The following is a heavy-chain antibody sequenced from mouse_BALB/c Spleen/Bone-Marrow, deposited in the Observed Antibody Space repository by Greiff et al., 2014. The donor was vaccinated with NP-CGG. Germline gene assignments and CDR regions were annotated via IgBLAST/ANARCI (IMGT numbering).Heavy chain of an antibody. Sequence: VQLVESGAELVRPGASVKLSCKALGYTFTDYEIHWVKQTPEHGLEWIGAIHPGSGGTAYNQKFEGKATLTVDKSSNTAHMELSSLTSEDSAVYYCTRGWDAMDYWGQGTSVTVSS. V-gene: IGHV1-15*01. CDR3: TRGWDAMDY. J-gene: IGHJ4*01. D-gene: IGHD3-3*01. CDR2: IHPGSGGT. CDR1: GYTFTDYE.